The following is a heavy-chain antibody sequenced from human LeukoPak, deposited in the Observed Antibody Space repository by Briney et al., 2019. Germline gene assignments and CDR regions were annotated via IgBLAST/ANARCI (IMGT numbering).Heavy chain of an antibody. CDR3: AKDWSGPIVVVPAAPFDY. D-gene: IGHD2-2*01. V-gene: IGHV3-23*01. CDR2: ISGSGGTT. CDR1: GFTFSNYA. J-gene: IGHJ4*02. Sequence: GGSLRLSCAASGFTFSNYAMSWVRQAPGKGLEWVSAISGSGGTTYYADSVRGRFSISRDNSDNTLFLQMNSLRAEDTAVYYCAKDWSGPIVVVPAAPFDYWGQGTLVTVSS.